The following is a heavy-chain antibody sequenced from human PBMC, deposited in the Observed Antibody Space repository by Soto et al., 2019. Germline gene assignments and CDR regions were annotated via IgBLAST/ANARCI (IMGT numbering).Heavy chain of an antibody. J-gene: IGHJ5*02. Sequence: ASAKVSCKASGGTFSSYAISWVRQAPGQGLEWMGGIIPIFGTANYAQKFQGRVTITADESTSTAYMELSSLRSEDTAVYYCARPERYSSSWYGGYDPWGQGTLVTVSS. CDR3: ARPERYSSSWYGGYDP. CDR2: IIPIFGTA. V-gene: IGHV1-69*13. D-gene: IGHD6-13*01. CDR1: GGTFSSYA.